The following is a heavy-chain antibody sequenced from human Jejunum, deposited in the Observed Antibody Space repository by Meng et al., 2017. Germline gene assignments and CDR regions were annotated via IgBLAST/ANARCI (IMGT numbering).Heavy chain of an antibody. D-gene: IGHD2-2*01. CDR3: ARDMGAAAGGGLDP. CDR1: GLPFSIFT. Sequence: QIQLVESGGGVVQPGRSLRLSRAVSGLPFSIFTFHWVRQAPGKGLEWVGLISSDGRNKYYPDSVKGRFTLSRDNSKSTVYLQLNGLRPEDTGVYFCARDMGAAAGGGLDPWGQGTLVTVSS. CDR2: ISSDGRNK. J-gene: IGHJ5*02. V-gene: IGHV3-30*04.